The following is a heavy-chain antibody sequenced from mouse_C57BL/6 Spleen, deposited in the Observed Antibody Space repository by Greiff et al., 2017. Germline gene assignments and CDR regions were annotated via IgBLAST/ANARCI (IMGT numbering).Heavy chain of an antibody. J-gene: IGHJ1*03. D-gene: IGHD1-1*01. CDR2: IDPSDSYT. Sequence: QVQLQQPGAELVMPGASVKLSCKASGYTFTSYWMHWVKQRPGQGLEWIGEIDPSDSYTNYNQKVKGKSTLTVDKSSSTAYMQLSSLTSEDSAVYYCASYYGSSLWYFDVWGTGTTVTVSS. CDR1: GYTFTSYW. V-gene: IGHV1-69*01. CDR3: ASYYGSSLWYFDV.